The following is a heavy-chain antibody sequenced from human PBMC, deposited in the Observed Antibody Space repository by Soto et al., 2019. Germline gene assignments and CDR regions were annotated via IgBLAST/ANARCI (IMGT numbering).Heavy chain of an antibody. V-gene: IGHV3-30*18. Sequence: QVQLVESGGGVVQPGRSLRLSCAASGFILSSYGMHGVRQAPGKGLEWVAVISYEGSHTYYADSVKGRFTITRDNSKNTLYLQMNSLRPEDTAVYYCAKEVHCGGGSCSWSEGFDYWGQGTLLTVSS. CDR2: ISYEGSHT. CDR3: AKEVHCGGGSCSWSEGFDY. CDR1: GFILSSYG. J-gene: IGHJ4*02. D-gene: IGHD2-15*01.